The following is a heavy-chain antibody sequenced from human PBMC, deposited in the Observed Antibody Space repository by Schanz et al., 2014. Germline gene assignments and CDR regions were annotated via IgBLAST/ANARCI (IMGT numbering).Heavy chain of an antibody. CDR2: ISRDGTTS. CDR3: ARENLNWEAFDI. Sequence: EVRLVESGGGLVRPGASLRLPCTAFGFSFRSHAMSWVRQAPGRGLEWLSYISRDGTTSYYADSVKGRFTISRDNAKNSLYLEMTSLRGEDTAVYYCARENLNWEAFDIWGQGTVVTVSS. D-gene: IGHD7-27*01. V-gene: IGHV3-48*04. CDR1: GFSFRSHA. J-gene: IGHJ3*02.